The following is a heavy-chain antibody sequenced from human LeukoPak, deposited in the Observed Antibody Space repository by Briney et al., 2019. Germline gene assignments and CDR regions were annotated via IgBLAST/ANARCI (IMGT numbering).Heavy chain of an antibody. J-gene: IGHJ3*02. D-gene: IGHD1-26*01. CDR2: ISGSGGST. CDR1: GYTFTSYA. CDR3: AKEMRYSGSYISFGI. Sequence: ASVKVSCKASGYTFTSYAMSWVRQAPGKGLEWVSAISGSGGSTYYADSVKGRFTISRDNSKNTLYLQMNSLRAEDTAVYYCAKEMRYSGSYISFGIWGQGTMVTVSS. V-gene: IGHV3-23*01.